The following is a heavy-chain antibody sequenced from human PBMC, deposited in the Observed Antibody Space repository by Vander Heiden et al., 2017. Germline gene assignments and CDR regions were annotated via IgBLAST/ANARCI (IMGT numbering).Heavy chain of an antibody. Sequence: QALLQESGPGMVKTLETLSLTCSVSGAPMRGHYWSWIRQSPGRGMEWIGNIFHNGANNYGPALRSRVTMSVDVSKKKVSLGLTSATAADTARYYCVRGNGWFDPWGQGILVIVST. J-gene: IGHJ5*02. CDR3: VRGNGWFDP. D-gene: IGHD1-1*01. CDR1: GAPMRGHY. V-gene: IGHV4-59*11. CDR2: IFHNGAN.